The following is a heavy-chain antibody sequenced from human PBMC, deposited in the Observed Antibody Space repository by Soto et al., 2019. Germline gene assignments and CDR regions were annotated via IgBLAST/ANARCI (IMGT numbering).Heavy chain of an antibody. V-gene: IGHV4-39*01. D-gene: IGHD2-2*01. Sequence: QLQLQESGPRLVKPSETLSLTCSVSGGSISSSSYSWGWIRQPPGKGLEWIGTIYYSGSTHYNPSLEGRVAISADTPNNQVSLRLSSVTAADTAVYYCGRQPGHCGSTTCVGYYSVDVWGQGTTVTVS. J-gene: IGHJ6*02. CDR1: GGSISSSSYS. CDR2: IYYSGST. CDR3: GRQPGHCGSTTCVGYYSVDV.